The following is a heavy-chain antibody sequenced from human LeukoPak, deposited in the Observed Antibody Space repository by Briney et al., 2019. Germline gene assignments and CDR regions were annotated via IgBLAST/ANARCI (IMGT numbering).Heavy chain of an antibody. V-gene: IGHV1-2*02. CDR2: INPNSGGT. CDR1: GYTFTGYY. J-gene: IGHJ4*02. D-gene: IGHD1-26*01. CDR3: ARENSGSYWGY. Sequence: ASVKVSCKASGYTFTGYYMHWVRQAPGHGLERMGWINPNSGGTNYAQKFQGRVTMTRDTSISTAYMELSRLRSDDTAVYYCARENSGSYWGYWGQGTLVTVSS.